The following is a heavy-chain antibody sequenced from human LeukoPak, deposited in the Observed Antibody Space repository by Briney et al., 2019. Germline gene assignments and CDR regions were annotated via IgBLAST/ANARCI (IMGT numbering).Heavy chain of an antibody. CDR3: ARGYSSGWYGGY. Sequence: GGSLRLSCAASGFIVSNYYMSWVRQAPGKGLEGVSVIYSGGGTHYADSVTGRFTISRDNSKNTLYLQMNSLRAEDTAVYYCARGYSSGWYGGYWGQGTLVTVSS. CDR2: IYSGGGT. CDR1: GFIVSNYY. J-gene: IGHJ4*02. D-gene: IGHD6-19*01. V-gene: IGHV3-53*01.